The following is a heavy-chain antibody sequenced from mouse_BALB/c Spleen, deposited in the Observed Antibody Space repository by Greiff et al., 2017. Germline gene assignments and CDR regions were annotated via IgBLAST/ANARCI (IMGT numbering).Heavy chain of an antibody. D-gene: IGHD2-1*01. J-gene: IGHJ4*01. V-gene: IGHV1-15*01. CDR1: GYTFTDYE. CDR3: TIYGNYGAMDY. CDR2: IDPETGGT. Sequence: PVQQSGAELVRPGASVTLSCKASGYTFTDYEMHWVKQTPVHGLEWIGAIDPETGGTAYNQKFKGKATLTADKSSSTAYMELRSLTSEDSAVYYCTIYGNYGAMDYWGQGTSVTVSS.